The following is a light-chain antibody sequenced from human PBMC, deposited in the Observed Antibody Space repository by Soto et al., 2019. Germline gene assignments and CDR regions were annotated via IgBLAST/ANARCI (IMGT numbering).Light chain of an antibody. CDR3: QQYGSSPDT. CDR1: QSVSSSY. J-gene: IGKJ2*01. CDR2: GAS. V-gene: IGKV3-20*01. Sequence: EIGLTQSPGTLSFSPGERATLSCRASQSVSSSYLAWYQQKPGQAPRLLIYGASSRATGIPDRFSGSGSGTDFTLTISRLEPEDFAVYYCQQYGSSPDTFGQGTKLEIK.